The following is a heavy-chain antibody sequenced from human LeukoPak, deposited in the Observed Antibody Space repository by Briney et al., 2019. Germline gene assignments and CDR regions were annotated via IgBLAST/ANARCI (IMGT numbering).Heavy chain of an antibody. J-gene: IGHJ4*02. V-gene: IGHV3-23*01. D-gene: IGHD3-10*01. CDR1: GFTFSSFG. CDR2: ISGSGGST. CDR3: AKDRGWFGELLYFDY. Sequence: GGSLRLSCATSGFTFSSFGMYWVRQAPGKGLEWVSAISGSGGSTYYADSVKGRFTISRDNSKNTLYLQMNSLRAEDTAVYYCAKDRGWFGELLYFDYWGQGTLVTVSS.